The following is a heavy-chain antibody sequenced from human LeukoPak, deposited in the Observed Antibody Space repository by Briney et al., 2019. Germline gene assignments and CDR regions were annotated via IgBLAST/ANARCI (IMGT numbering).Heavy chain of an antibody. Sequence: ASVKVSCKASGYTFTSYAMNWVRQAPGQGLEWMGWINTNTENPTYAQGFTGRFVFSLDTSVSTAYLQISSLKAEDTAVYYCAREALRHYDSSGYPPRHWGQGTLVTVSS. D-gene: IGHD3-22*01. CDR3: AREALRHYDSSGYPPRH. J-gene: IGHJ4*02. CDR1: GYTFTSYA. CDR2: INTNTENP. V-gene: IGHV7-4-1*02.